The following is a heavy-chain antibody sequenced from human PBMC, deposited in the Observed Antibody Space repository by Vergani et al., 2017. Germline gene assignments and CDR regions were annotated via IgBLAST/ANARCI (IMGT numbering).Heavy chain of an antibody. CDR2: IIPIFGTA. J-gene: IGHJ5*02. Sequence: QVQLVQSGAEVKKPGSSVKVSCKASGGTFSSYAISWVRQAPGQGLEWMGGIIPIFGTANYAQKFQGRVTITADESTSTAYMELSSVTAADTAVYYCARGGFYWMTTVVRNWFDPWGQGTLVTVSS. V-gene: IGHV1-69*12. D-gene: IGHD4-17*01. CDR3: ARGGFYWMTTVVRNWFDP. CDR1: GGTFSSYA.